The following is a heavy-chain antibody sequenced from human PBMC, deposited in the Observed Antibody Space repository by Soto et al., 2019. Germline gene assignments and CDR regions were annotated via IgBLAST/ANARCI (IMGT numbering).Heavy chain of an antibody. CDR2: IYYSGST. J-gene: IGHJ4*02. Sequence: SETLSLTCTVSGGSISSGGYYWSWIRQHPGKGLEWIGYIYYSGSTYYNPSLKSRVTISVDTSKNQFSLKLSSVTAADTAVYYCSRGEYYYGSGSYRSYYFDYWGQGTLVTVSS. CDR3: SRGEYYYGSGSYRSYYFDY. CDR1: GGSISSGGYY. D-gene: IGHD3-10*01. V-gene: IGHV4-31*03.